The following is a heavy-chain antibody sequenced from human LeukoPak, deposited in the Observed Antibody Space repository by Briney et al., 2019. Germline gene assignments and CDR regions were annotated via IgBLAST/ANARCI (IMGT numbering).Heavy chain of an antibody. CDR2: IYPGDSDT. D-gene: IGHD1-1*01. CDR3: AGQTTTGTTRAYYYYYMDV. CDR1: GYTFTSYW. J-gene: IGHJ6*03. V-gene: IGHV5-51*01. Sequence: ASVKVSCKASGYTFTSYWIGWVRQMPGKGLEWMGIIYPGDSDTRYSPSFQGQVTISADKSISTAYLQWSSLKASDTAMYYCAGQTTTGTTRAYYYYYMDVWGKGTTVTVSS.